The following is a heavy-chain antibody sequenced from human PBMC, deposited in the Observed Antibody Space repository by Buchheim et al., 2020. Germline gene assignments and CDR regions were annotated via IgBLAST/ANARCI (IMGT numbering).Heavy chain of an antibody. J-gene: IGHJ4*02. Sequence: QVQLVQSGAEVKKPGASVKVSCKPSGYTFTRYFLHWVRQAPGQGLQRMGRINPSDGGTGYAQKFQGRVTMTRDTSTNTVYMELSSLRSEDTAIYFCARDPNSGFGTGWSYFDSWGQGTL. CDR2: INPSDGGT. CDR1: GYTFTRYF. D-gene: IGHD6-19*01. CDR3: ARDPNSGFGTGWSYFDS. V-gene: IGHV1-46*01.